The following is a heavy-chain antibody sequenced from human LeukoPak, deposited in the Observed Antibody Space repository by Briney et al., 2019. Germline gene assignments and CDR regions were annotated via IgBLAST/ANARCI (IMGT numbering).Heavy chain of an antibody. D-gene: IGHD5-18*01. J-gene: IGHJ4*02. CDR1: GYSFTSYW. CDR2: IYPGDSDT. CDR3: ARRGEAMDPFDY. V-gene: IGHV5-51*01. Sequence: GKSLKISCKDSGYSFTSYWIGWVRQMPGKGLEWMGIIYPGDSDTRYSPSFQGQVTISADKSINTAYLQWSSLKASDTAIYYCARRGEAMDPFDYWGQGTLVTVPS.